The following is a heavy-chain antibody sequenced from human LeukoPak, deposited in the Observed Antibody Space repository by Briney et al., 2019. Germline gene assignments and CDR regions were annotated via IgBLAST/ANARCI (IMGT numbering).Heavy chain of an antibody. J-gene: IGHJ4*02. CDR2: ISSSSSYI. V-gene: IGHV3-21*01. D-gene: IGHD6-19*01. Sequence: GGSLRLSCAASGFTFSSYSMNWVRQAPGKGLEWVSSISSSSSYIYYADSVKGRFTISRDNAKNSLYLQMNSLRAEDTAVYYCAGGSSFRVAGTSAYDYWGQGTLVTVSS. CDR3: AGGSSFRVAGTSAYDY. CDR1: GFTFSSYS.